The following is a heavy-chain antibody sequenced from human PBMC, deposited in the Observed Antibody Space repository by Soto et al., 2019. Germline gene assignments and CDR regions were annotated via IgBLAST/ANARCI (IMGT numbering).Heavy chain of an antibody. V-gene: IGHV4-34*01. J-gene: IGHJ4*02. D-gene: IGHD3-16*01. CDR3: ARTTAFVSGTYPPAHFDY. CDR2: INHSGST. Sequence: SETLSLTCAVYGGSFSVYYWSWIRHSPGKGLEWIGEINHSGSTNYTPSLKSRVTISVDTSKNQVSLKLSSVTAADTAVYYCARTTAFVSGTYPPAHFDYWGQGTRVTAPQ. CDR1: GGSFSVYY.